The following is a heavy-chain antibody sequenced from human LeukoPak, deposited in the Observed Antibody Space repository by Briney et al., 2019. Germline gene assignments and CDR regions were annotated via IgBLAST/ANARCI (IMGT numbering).Heavy chain of an antibody. CDR2: IYTSGST. V-gene: IGHV4-61*02. CDR3: ARGYSSGWYFEAFDI. D-gene: IGHD6-19*01. Sequence: SQTLSLTCTVSGGSFSSGSYYWSWIRQPAGKGLKWIGRIYTSGSTNYNPSLKSRVTISVDTSKNQFSLKLSSVTAADTAVYYCARGYSSGWYFEAFDIWGQGTMVTVSS. CDR1: GGSFSSGSYY. J-gene: IGHJ3*02.